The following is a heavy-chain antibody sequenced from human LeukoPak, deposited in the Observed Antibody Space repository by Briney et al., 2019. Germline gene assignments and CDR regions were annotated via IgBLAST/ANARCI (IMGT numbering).Heavy chain of an antibody. J-gene: IGHJ4*02. CDR2: ISVSGDST. D-gene: IGHD3-22*01. CDR1: GFTFSSYA. V-gene: IGHV3-23*01. CDR3: AKSLFYDSSGQAFDY. Sequence: PGGSLGLSCAASGFTFSSYAMTWVRQAPGKGLEWVSGISVSGDSTFYADSVKGRFTISRDNSKNTLYLQMNSLRAEDTAVYYCAKSLFYDSSGQAFDYWGQGTLVTVSS.